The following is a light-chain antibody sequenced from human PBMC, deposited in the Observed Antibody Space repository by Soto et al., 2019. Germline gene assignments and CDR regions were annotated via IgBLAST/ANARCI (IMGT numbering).Light chain of an antibody. J-gene: IGKJ3*01. V-gene: IGKV3-11*01. CDR2: DAS. CDR3: QHRFNWPFT. Sequence: EIVLTQSPVTLSLSPGERATLSCRASQSVSSHLAWYQQKPGQAPRLLIYDASNRATGIPARFSGSGSGTDFTLTISSLEPEDFAVYYCQHRFNWPFTFGPGTKVDI. CDR1: QSVSSH.